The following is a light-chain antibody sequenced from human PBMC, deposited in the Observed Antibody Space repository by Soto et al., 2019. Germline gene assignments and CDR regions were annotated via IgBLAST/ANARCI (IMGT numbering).Light chain of an antibody. J-gene: IGKJ5*01. CDR1: QSISSW. CDR3: QHYYSYPIT. V-gene: IGKV1-5*01. Sequence: DIQMTQSPSTLSASVGDRVTITCRASQSISSWLAWYQQKPGKAPKLLIYDASSLESGVPSRFSGSGSGTEFTLTISSLQPGDFAIYFCQHYYSYPITFGQGTRLEIK. CDR2: DAS.